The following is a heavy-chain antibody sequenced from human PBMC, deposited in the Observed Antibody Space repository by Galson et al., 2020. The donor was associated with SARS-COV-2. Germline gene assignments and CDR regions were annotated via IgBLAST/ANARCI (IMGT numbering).Heavy chain of an antibody. J-gene: IGHJ4*02. D-gene: IGHD4-17*01. CDR1: GGSISSGNYY. V-gene: IGHV4-31*03. CDR3: VTGDYSYYFDY. CDR2: IYNSGST. Sequence: SETLSLTCTVSGGSISSGNYYWSWIRQHPGKGPEWIRYIYNSGSTYYNPSLKSRVTISIDTSKNQFSLILNSVTAADTAVYYCVTGDYSYYFDYWGQGTLVTVS.